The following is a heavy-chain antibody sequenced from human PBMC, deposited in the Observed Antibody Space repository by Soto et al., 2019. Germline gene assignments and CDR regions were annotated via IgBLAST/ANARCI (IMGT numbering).Heavy chain of an antibody. CDR2: IYAGDSDT. J-gene: IGHJ4*02. CDR3: ASLVYYDSNSGFDN. Sequence: EALKISCKGSEYIFTNNWIGWVRQRPGKGLEWLGIIYAGDSDTKYSPSFQGQVRISADKSINTAYLQWSSLEASDTAMYYCASLVYYDSNSGFDNWGQGTLVTVSS. D-gene: IGHD3-22*01. CDR1: EYIFTNNW. V-gene: IGHV5-51*01.